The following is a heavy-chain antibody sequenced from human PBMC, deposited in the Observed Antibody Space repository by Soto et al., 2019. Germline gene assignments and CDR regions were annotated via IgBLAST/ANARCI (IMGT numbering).Heavy chain of an antibody. V-gene: IGHV4-59*08. Sequence: QVQLQESGPGLVKPSETLSLTCTVSGGSISSYYWSWIRQPPGKGLEWIGYIYYSGSTNYNPPLKSRVTISVDTSKNQFSLKLSSVTAADTAVYYCAMTGRGYYYYMDVWGKGTTVTVSS. CDR1: GGSISSYY. CDR3: AMTGRGYYYYMDV. CDR2: IYYSGST. J-gene: IGHJ6*03. D-gene: IGHD3-10*01.